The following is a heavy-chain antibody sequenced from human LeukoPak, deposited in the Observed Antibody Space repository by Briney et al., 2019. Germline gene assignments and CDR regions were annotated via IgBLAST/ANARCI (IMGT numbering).Heavy chain of an antibody. CDR3: ARDVNSYAHCGH. J-gene: IGHJ4*02. Sequence: GGSLRLSCAASGFTFSSYAMSWVRQAPGKGLERVLSISGSGDSTYYGDSVKGRFTISRDNSKNTLSLQMNSLRAEDTAVYYCARDVNSYAHCGHWGQGTLVTVSS. V-gene: IGHV3-23*01. CDR2: ISGSGDST. D-gene: IGHD5-18*01. CDR1: GFTFSSYA.